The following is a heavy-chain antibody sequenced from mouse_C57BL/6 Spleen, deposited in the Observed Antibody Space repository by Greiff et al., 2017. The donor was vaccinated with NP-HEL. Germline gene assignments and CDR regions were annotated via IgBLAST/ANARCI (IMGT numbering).Heavy chain of an antibody. D-gene: IGHD3-3*01. J-gene: IGHJ3*01. V-gene: IGHV1-82*01. CDR2: IYPGDGDT. CDR3: ARAGTSFFAY. CDR1: GYAFSSSW. Sequence: QVQLKQSGPELVKPGASVKISCKASGYAFSSSWMNWVKQRPGKGLEWIGRIYPGDGDTNYNGKFKGKATLTADKSSSTAYMQLSSLTSDDSAVYFCARAGTSFFAYWGQGTLVTVSA.